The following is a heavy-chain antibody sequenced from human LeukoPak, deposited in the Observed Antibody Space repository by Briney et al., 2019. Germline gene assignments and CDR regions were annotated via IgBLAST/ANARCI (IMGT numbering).Heavy chain of an antibody. D-gene: IGHD3-22*01. Sequence: SVKVTCKASGGTFSSYAISWVRQAPGQGLEWMGGIIPIFGTANYAQKFQGRVTITADESTSTAYMELSSLRSEDTAVYYCASVPAHDSSGYPSDYYYYMDVWGKGTTVTVSS. J-gene: IGHJ6*03. CDR1: GGTFSSYA. CDR3: ASVPAHDSSGYPSDYYYYMDV. V-gene: IGHV1-69*01. CDR2: IIPIFGTA.